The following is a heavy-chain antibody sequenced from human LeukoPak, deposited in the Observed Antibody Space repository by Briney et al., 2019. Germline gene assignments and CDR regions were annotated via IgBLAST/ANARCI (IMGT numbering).Heavy chain of an antibody. V-gene: IGHV4-59*01. D-gene: IGHD4-23*01. J-gene: IGHJ4*02. CDR3: ARFHDYGGNRYFDY. CDR2: VYYSGNT. Sequence: SETLSLTCTVSGGSISSYYWSWIRQPPGKGLEWIGYVYYSGNTNYNPSLKSRVTISIDTSKNQVSLKLSSVTAADTAVYYCARFHDYGGNRYFDYWGQGTLVTVSS. CDR1: GGSISSYY.